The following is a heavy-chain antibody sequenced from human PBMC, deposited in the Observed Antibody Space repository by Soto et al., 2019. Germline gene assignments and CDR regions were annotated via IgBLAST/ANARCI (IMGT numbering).Heavy chain of an antibody. V-gene: IGHV3-64*01. Sequence: EVQLVESGGGLVQPGGSLRLSCAASGFMFNSYAMPWVRQAPGKGLEYVSAISSLGDSTFYANSVKDRFTISRDNSKNTLYRQLGIRRAEDMAVYYCARRTAGWYFDLWGRGTLVTVSS. CDR1: GFMFNSYA. D-gene: IGHD2-21*02. CDR3: ARRTAGWYFDL. J-gene: IGHJ2*01. CDR2: ISSLGDST.